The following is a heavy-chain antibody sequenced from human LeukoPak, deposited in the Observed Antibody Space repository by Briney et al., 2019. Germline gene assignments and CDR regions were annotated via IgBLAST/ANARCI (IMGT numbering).Heavy chain of an antibody. D-gene: IGHD3-22*01. Sequence: GGSLRLSCAASGFTFDDYGMNWVRQAPGKGLEWVSGMNWNGGSTGYADSVKGRFTISRDNAKNSLYLQMNSLRAEDTALYYCAKTYYYDSSGYSFDYWGQGTLVTVSS. J-gene: IGHJ4*02. V-gene: IGHV3-20*04. CDR1: GFTFDDYG. CDR2: MNWNGGST. CDR3: AKTYYYDSSGYSFDY.